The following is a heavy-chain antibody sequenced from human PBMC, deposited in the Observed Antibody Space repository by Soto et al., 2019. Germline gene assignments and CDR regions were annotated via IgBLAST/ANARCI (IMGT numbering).Heavy chain of an antibody. CDR2: ISPYNGNT. D-gene: IGHD6-19*01. Sequence: QDQLVQSGVEVKKPGASVKVSCKASGYSFTNYGITWVRQAPGQGFEWMGWISPYNGNTNKAQKFQGRVTLTTDASTSTAYLELRSLRSDDTAVYYCARDRGVAPPVAGNTHYYYYMDVWGKGTTVTVSS. V-gene: IGHV1-18*01. CDR3: ARDRGVAPPVAGNTHYYYYMDV. J-gene: IGHJ6*03. CDR1: GYSFTNYG.